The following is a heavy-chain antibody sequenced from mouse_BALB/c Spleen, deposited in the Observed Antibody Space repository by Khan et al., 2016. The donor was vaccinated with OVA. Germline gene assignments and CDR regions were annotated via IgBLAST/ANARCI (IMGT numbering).Heavy chain of an antibody. D-gene: IGHD2-12*01. V-gene: IGHV3-8*02. CDR3: ARSTYRYAFVY. CDR2: IIYTGYT. CDR1: GDSITSGY. Sequence: EVQLQESGPSLVKPSQTLSLTCSVTGDSITSGYWNWIRKFPGNKLEYMGYIIYTGYTYYNPSLHSRISITRHTSKNQYYLQLNTVTDEDTATYYCARSTYRYAFVYWGQGTLVTVSA. J-gene: IGHJ3*01.